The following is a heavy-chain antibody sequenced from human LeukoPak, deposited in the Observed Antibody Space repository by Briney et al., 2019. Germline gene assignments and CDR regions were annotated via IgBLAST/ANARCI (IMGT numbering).Heavy chain of an antibody. V-gene: IGHV4-34*01. CDR2: INHSGST. J-gene: IGHJ4*02. Sequence: SETLSLTCAVYGWSFSGYYWSWIRQPPGKGLEWIGEINHSGSTNYNPSLKSRVTISVDTSKNQFSLKLSSVTAADTAVYYCARGFCSGGSCYSFGKPVYFDYWGQGTLVTVSS. CDR1: GWSFSGYY. D-gene: IGHD2-15*01. CDR3: ARGFCSGGSCYSFGKPVYFDY.